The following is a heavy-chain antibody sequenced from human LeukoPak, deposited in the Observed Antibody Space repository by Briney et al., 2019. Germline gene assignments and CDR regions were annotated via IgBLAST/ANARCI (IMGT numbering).Heavy chain of an antibody. J-gene: IGHJ6*03. Sequence: GASVKVSCKASGYTFTSYGISWVRQAPGQGLEWMGWISAYNGNTNYAQKLQGRVTMTTDTSTSTAYMELRSLRSDDTAVYYCARDSRWAYGPNYYYYMDVWGKGTTVTISS. D-gene: IGHD4-17*01. V-gene: IGHV1-18*01. CDR1: GYTFTSYG. CDR2: ISAYNGNT. CDR3: ARDSRWAYGPNYYYYMDV.